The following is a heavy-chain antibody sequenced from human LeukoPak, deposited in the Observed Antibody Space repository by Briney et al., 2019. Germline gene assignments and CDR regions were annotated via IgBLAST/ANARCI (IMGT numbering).Heavy chain of an antibody. J-gene: IGHJ4*02. CDR2: IYTSGST. CDR1: GGSISSYY. V-gene: IGHV4-4*07. D-gene: IGHD2-21*02. Sequence: SETLSLTCTVSGGSISSYYWSWIRQPAGKGLEWIGHIYTSGSTNYNPSLKSRVTMSVDTSKNQFSLKLSSVTAADTAVYYCARGPKPGDCHDYWGQGTLVTVSS. CDR3: ARGPKPGDCHDY.